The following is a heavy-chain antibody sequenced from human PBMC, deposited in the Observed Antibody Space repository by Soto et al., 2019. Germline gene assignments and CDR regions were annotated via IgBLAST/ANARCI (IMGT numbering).Heavy chain of an antibody. Sequence: EVQVLATGGGLIQPGGSLRLSCAASGFTVNSHYMSWVRQAPGEGLQWVSITNTGGTTYYADSVKGRFTVSRDNSKNTLYLQMNNLRAEDTAVYYCAKGDGFILAVWGQGTTVSVSS. CDR3: AKGDGFILAV. J-gene: IGHJ6*02. CDR1: GFTVNSHY. V-gene: IGHV3-53*02. CDR2: TNTGGTT. D-gene: IGHD1-26*01.